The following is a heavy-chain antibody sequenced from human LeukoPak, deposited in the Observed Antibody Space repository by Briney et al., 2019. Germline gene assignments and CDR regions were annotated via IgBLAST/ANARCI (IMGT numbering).Heavy chain of an antibody. D-gene: IGHD6-6*01. CDR3: ASQGAFECSSSSRFDP. CDR1: GYTFTSYY. Sequence: ASVKVSCKASGYTFTSYYMHWVRQAPGQGLEWMGIINPSGGSTSYAQKFQGRVTMTRDMSTSTVYMELSSLRSEDTAVYYCASQGAFECSSSSRFDPWGQGTLVTVSS. J-gene: IGHJ5*02. CDR2: INPSGGST. V-gene: IGHV1-46*01.